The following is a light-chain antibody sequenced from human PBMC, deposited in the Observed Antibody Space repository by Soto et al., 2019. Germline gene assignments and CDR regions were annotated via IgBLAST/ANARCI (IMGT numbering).Light chain of an antibody. J-gene: IGLJ1*01. CDR2: DGT. CDR3: FSYAGNSVYV. CDR1: SSNVGSYNL. Sequence: LTQPSSVFAPHGQSITISCTGTSSNVGSYNLVSWFQQLPGKVPKLMIYDGTKRPSGVSDRFSVYKSGNTASLTISGLQAEDEADYYCFSYAGNSVYVFGTGTTVT. V-gene: IGLV2-23*01.